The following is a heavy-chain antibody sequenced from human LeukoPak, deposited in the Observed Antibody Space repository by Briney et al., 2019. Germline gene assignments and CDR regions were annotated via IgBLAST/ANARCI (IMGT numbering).Heavy chain of an antibody. CDR2: ISSSGSTI. D-gene: IGHD3-22*01. CDR3: ARGRMDYYDRSGYY. V-gene: IGHV3-48*03. CDR1: GFTFSSYE. J-gene: IGHJ4*02. Sequence: GRTLRLSCAASGFTFSSYEMNWVRQAPGKGLEWVSYISSSGSTIYYADSVKGRFTISRDNAKNSLYLQMNSLRAEDTAVYYCARGRMDYYDRSGYYWGQGTLVTVSS.